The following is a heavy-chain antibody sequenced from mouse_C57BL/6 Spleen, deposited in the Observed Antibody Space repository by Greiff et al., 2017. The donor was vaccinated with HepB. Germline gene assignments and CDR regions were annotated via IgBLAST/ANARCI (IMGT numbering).Heavy chain of an antibody. V-gene: IGHV1-55*01. D-gene: IGHD2-4*01. J-gene: IGHJ4*01. CDR2: IYPGSGST. CDR1: GYTFTSYW. Sequence: VQLQQPGAELVKPGASVKMSCKASGYTFTSYWITWVKQRPGQGLEWIGDIYPGSGSTNYNEKFKRKATLTVDTSSSTAYMQLSSLTSEDSAVYYCARLPLYYDYPLYAMDYWGQGTSVTVSS. CDR3: ARLPLYYDYPLYAMDY.